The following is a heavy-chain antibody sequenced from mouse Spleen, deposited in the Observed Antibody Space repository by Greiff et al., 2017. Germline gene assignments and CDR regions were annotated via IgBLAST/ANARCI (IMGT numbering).Heavy chain of an antibody. Sequence: VQLQQPGAELVKPGASVKLSCKASGYTFTSYWMHWVKQRPGQGLEWIGEINPSNGRTNYNEKFKSKATLTVDKSSSTAYMQLSSLTSEDSAVYYCARKGAYYGNSDYWGQGTTLTVSS. V-gene: IGHV1S81*02. J-gene: IGHJ2*01. CDR1: GYTFTSYW. CDR3: ARKGAYYGNSDY. D-gene: IGHD2-10*01. CDR2: INPSNGRT.